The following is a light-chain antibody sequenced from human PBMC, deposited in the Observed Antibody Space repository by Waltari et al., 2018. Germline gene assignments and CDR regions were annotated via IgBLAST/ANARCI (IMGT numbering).Light chain of an antibody. J-gene: IGLJ3*02. CDR2: EVI. CDR3: SSYTSSSTNWV. Sequence: QSALTQPASVSGSPGQSITISCTGTSSDVGGYNYVSWYQQHPGKAPILLIYEVINRPSWVSYRFSGSKSGHTASLTSSGLQAEDEADYYCSSYTSSSTNWVFGGGTKLTVL. V-gene: IGLV2-14*01. CDR1: SSDVGGYNY.